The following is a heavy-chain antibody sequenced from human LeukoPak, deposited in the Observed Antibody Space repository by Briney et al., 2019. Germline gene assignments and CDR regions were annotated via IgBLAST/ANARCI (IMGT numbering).Heavy chain of an antibody. CDR2: IHDSGST. V-gene: IGHV4-59*08. D-gene: IGHD3-3*01. J-gene: IGHJ5*02. Sequence: PSETLSLTCTVSGGSISSYYWSWFRQPPRKGLLSIGDIHDSGSTHYNPSLMSRVTISVDTSKNQFSLMLYSLTAADTAVYYCARRPIFGGWCALWGQGTLVTVSS. CDR3: ARRPIFGGWCAL. CDR1: GGSISSYY.